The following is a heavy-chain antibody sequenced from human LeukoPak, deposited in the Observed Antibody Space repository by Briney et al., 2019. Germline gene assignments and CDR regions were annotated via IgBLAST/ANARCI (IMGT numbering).Heavy chain of an antibody. CDR1: GGPISSYY. CDR3: ARLRGYDSSGYYSTYFDY. Sequence: SETLSLTCTVSGGPISSYYWSWIRQPPGKGLGWIGYSYTSGSTNYNPSLKSRVTISVDTSKNQFSLKLSSVTAADTAVYYCARLRGYDSSGYYSTYFDYWGQGTLVTVSS. J-gene: IGHJ4*02. CDR2: SYTSGST. D-gene: IGHD3-22*01. V-gene: IGHV4-4*09.